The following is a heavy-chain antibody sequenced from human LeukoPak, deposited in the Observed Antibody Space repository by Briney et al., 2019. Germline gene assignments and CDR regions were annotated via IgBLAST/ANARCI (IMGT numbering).Heavy chain of an antibody. V-gene: IGHV3-21*01. Sequence: GGSLRLSCAASGFTVSSNYMSWVRQAPGKGLEWVSSISSSSSYIYYADSVKGRFTISRDNAKNSLYLQMNSLRAEDTAVYYCARDPQLKVVYYYYGMDVWGQGTTVAVSS. CDR3: ARDPQLKVVYYYYGMDV. D-gene: IGHD1-1*01. J-gene: IGHJ6*02. CDR2: ISSSSSYI. CDR1: GFTVSSNY.